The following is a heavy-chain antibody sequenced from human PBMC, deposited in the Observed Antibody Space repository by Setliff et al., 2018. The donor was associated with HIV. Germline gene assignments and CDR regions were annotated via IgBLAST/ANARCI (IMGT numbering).Heavy chain of an antibody. V-gene: IGHV4-39*07. CDR2: IYHSGST. CDR3: ECYNSDDGYFDN. CDR1: GGSVSSGSYY. Sequence: SETLSLTCTVSGGSVSSGSYYWGWIRQPPGKGLEWIGSIYHSGSTYYNPSLMSRVTISVDTSKNQFSLKLRSVTAADTAVYYCECYNSDDGYFDNWGQGALVTVSS. D-gene: IGHD2-8*01. J-gene: IGHJ4*02.